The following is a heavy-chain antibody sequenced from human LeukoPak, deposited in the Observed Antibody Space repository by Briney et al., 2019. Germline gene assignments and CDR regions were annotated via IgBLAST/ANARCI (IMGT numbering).Heavy chain of an antibody. D-gene: IGHD2-2*01. V-gene: IGHV4-61*02. J-gene: IGHJ6*03. Sequence: SQTLSLTCTVSGGSISSGSYYWSWIRQPAGKRLEWIGRVYTSGGTNYNPSLESRVTLSVDTSKNQFSLKLSSVTAADTAVYYCARVIVVVPAATDYYMDVWGKGTTVTISS. CDR1: GGSISSGSYY. CDR2: VYTSGGT. CDR3: ARVIVVVPAATDYYMDV.